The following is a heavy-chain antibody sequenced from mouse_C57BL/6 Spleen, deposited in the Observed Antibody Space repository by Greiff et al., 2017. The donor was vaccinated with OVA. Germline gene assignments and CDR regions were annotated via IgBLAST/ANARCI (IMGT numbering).Heavy chain of an antibody. CDR2: ISDGGSYT. Sequence: EVKLMESGGGLVKPGGSLKLSCAASGFTFSSYAMSWVRQTPEKRLEWVATISDGGSYTYYPDNVKGRFTISRDNAKNNLYLQMSHLKSEDTAMYYCARDPPLGRGFAYWGQGTLVTVSA. CDR3: ARDPPLGRGFAY. CDR1: GFTFSSYA. J-gene: IGHJ3*01. V-gene: IGHV5-4*01.